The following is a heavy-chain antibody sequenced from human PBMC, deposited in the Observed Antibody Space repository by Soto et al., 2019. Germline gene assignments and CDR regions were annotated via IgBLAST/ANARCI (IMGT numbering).Heavy chain of an antibody. CDR2: IHRDEIEK. Sequence: LRLSCAASTFPFSTYWMTWVRQAPGKGLEWVANIHRDEIEKYYMDSVKGRFTISRDNAKNSLYLQMTSLRAEDTAVYYCAGGNSLDVWGQGTTVTVSS. V-gene: IGHV3-7*01. CDR3: AGGNSLDV. CDR1: TFPFSTYW. J-gene: IGHJ6*02.